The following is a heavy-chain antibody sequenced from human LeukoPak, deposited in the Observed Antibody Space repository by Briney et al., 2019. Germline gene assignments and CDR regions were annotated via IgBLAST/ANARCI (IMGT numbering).Heavy chain of an antibody. CDR1: GYSINNGFY. V-gene: IGHV4-38-2*02. D-gene: IGHD6-13*01. CDR2: MYYNGRT. J-gene: IGHJ4*02. CDR3: ASTSDAGTGY. Sequence: SETLSLTCTVSGYSINNGFYWDWIRQPPGRGLEWIGGMYYNGRTYYNPSLKSRVHISPDTSKNHFSLKLSSVTAADTAVYYCASTSDAGTGYWGQRTLVTVSS.